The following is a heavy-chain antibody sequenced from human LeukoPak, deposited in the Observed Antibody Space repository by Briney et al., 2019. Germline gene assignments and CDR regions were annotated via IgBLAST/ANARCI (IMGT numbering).Heavy chain of an antibody. CDR2: ISYDGSNK. J-gene: IGHJ4*02. Sequence: SGGSLRLSCAASGFTFSSYGMHWVRQAPGKGLEWVAVISYDGSNKYYADSVKGRFTISRDNSKNTLYLQMNSLRAEDTAVYYCARDMAMVRGVILYYWGQGTLVTVSS. CDR1: GFTFSSYG. CDR3: ARDMAMVRGVILYY. D-gene: IGHD3-10*01. V-gene: IGHV3-30*03.